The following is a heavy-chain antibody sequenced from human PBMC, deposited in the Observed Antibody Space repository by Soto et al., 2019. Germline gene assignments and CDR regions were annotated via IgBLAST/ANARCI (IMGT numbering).Heavy chain of an antibody. V-gene: IGHV3-15*01. CDR2: IKSKTDGGTT. CDR1: GFTFTDAW. Sequence: EVRMVESGGGLVKPGGSLTLSCAASGFTFTDAWMSWVRQAPGKGLEWVGRIKSKTDGGTTDYAAPVKGRFTISRDDLKDTLYREMSSLKTEETAVYYCTTDHTYYDFWIGSSRSMVRQKGDYWGQGTLVTVSS. D-gene: IGHD3-3*01. CDR3: TTDHTYYDFWIGSSRSMVRQKGDY. J-gene: IGHJ4*02.